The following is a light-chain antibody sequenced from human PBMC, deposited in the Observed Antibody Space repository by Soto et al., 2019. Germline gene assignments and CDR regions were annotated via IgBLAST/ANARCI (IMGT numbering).Light chain of an antibody. Sequence: EIVLTQSPGTLSLSPGERATLSCRASQRVSGSYLAWYQQKPGQAPRLLISAASSRATGIPDRFSGSGSGTDFTLTISRLEPEDFAVYYCQQRSNWPPVTFGGGTKVEIK. CDR3: QQRSNWPPVT. CDR1: QRVSGSY. V-gene: IGKV3D-20*02. J-gene: IGKJ4*01. CDR2: AAS.